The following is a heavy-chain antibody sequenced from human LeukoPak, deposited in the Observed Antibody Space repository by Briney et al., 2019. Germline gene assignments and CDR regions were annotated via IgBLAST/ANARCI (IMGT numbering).Heavy chain of an antibody. J-gene: IGHJ4*02. Sequence: ASVKVSCKASGYTFTSYGISWVRQAPGQGLEWMGWISAYNGNTNYAQKLQGRVTMTTDTSTSTAYMELRSLRSDDTAVYYCARDARIVGATKGLYYWGQGTLVTVSS. D-gene: IGHD1-26*01. CDR2: ISAYNGNT. V-gene: IGHV1-18*01. CDR3: ARDARIVGATKGLYY. CDR1: GYTFTSYG.